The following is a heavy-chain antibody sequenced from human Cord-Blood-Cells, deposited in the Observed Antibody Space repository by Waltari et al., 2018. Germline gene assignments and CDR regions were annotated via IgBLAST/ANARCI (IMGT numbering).Heavy chain of an antibody. CDR2: IYHSGST. D-gene: IGHD1-26*01. V-gene: IGHV4-38-2*01. CDR3: ARTSGRSDY. CDR1: GSSTSSGSY. J-gene: IGHJ4*02. Sequence: QVQLQESGPGLVKPSETLSLTCAVPGSSTSSGSYWGWIRQPPGKGLEWIGSIYHSGSTYYNPSLKSRVTISVDTSKNQFSLKLSSVTAADTAVYYCARTSGRSDYWGQGTLVTVSS.